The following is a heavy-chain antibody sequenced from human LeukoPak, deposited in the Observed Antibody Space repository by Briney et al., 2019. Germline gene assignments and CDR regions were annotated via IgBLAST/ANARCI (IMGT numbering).Heavy chain of an antibody. CDR3: AREGGDYCGMDV. D-gene: IGHD2-15*01. CDR2: ISSRSSYI. J-gene: IGHJ6*02. V-gene: IGHV3-21*01. CDR1: GFTFSSYG. Sequence: GGSLRLSCATSGFTFSSYGMNWVRQAPGKGLEWVSSISSRSSYIHYADSVKGRFTISRDNAKNSLYLQMNSLRAEDTAVYYCAREGGDYCGMDVWGQGTTVTVSS.